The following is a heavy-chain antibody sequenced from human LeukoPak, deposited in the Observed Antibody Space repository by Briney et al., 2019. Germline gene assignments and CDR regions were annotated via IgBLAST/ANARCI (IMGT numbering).Heavy chain of an antibody. J-gene: IGHJ6*02. CDR1: GGTFSSYA. V-gene: IGHV1-69*04. CDR2: IIPILGIA. Sequence: SVKVSCKASGGTFSSYAISWVRQAPGQGLEWMGRIIPILGIANYAQKFQGRVTITADKSTSTAYMELSSLRSEDTAVYYCARDQRRLLPKSYGMDVWGQGTTVTVSS. D-gene: IGHD2-21*02. CDR3: ARDQRRLLPKSYGMDV.